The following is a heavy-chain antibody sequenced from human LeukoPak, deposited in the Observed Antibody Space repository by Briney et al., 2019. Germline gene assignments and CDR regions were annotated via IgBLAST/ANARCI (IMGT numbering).Heavy chain of an antibody. V-gene: IGHV1-2*06. J-gene: IGHJ4*02. D-gene: IGHD1-1*01. Sequence: ASVKVSCKASGYTFTGYYLHWVRQAPGQGLEWMGRIHPNGGGTSYAQKFRGTVTMTRDTSITTAYMELSSLISDDTAVYYCARGSLAGTTGTTGFDYWGLGTLVTVSS. CDR3: ARGSLAGTTGTTGFDY. CDR2: IHPNGGGT. CDR1: GYTFTGYY.